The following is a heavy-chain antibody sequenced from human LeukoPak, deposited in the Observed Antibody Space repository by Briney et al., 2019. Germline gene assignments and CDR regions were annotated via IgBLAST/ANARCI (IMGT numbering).Heavy chain of an antibody. Sequence: GGSLRLSCAASGFTFSSYAMSWVRQAPGKGLEWASAISARGGSTYYADSVKGRFTISRDNSKNTLYLQMNSLRAEDTAVYYCASSDSSYYYYMDVWGKGTTVTISS. CDR2: ISARGGST. V-gene: IGHV3-23*01. CDR1: GFTFSSYA. J-gene: IGHJ6*03. CDR3: ASSDSSYYYYMDV. D-gene: IGHD5-18*01.